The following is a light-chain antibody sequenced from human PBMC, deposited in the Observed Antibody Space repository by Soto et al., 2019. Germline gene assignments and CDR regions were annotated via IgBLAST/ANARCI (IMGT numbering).Light chain of an antibody. J-gene: IGLJ1*01. CDR1: SGDIGSYNR. CDR2: EVT. Sequence: QSVLTQPASVSGSPVQSITMSCTGTSGDIGSYNRVSWYQQHPGKAPKLIIYEVTDRPSGVSNRFSGSKSGNTASLTISGLQAEDEAEYYCSSYTNINTRACVFGTGTKVTV. CDR3: SSYTNINTRACV. V-gene: IGLV2-14*01.